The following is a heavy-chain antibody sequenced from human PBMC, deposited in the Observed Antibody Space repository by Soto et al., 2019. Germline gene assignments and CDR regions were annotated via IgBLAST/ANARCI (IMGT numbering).Heavy chain of an antibody. CDR1: GFTVSSYD. D-gene: IGHD3-10*01. V-gene: IGHV3-13*01. J-gene: IGHJ4*02. Sequence: EVQLVESGGGLVQPGGSLRLACAASGFTVSSYDMHWVRHVTGKGLEWVSTLGAGGDTYFPDSVKGRFTISRDHAKNSLYLQMINLGAGDTAVYYCARGTMVRGTLDPGISGPLDYWGQGTLVAVSS. CDR2: LGAGGDT. CDR3: ARGTMVRGTLDPGISGPLDY.